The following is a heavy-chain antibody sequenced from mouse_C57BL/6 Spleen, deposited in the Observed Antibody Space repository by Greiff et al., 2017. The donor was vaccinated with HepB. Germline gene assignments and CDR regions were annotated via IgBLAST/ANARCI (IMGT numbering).Heavy chain of an antibody. J-gene: IGHJ1*03. D-gene: IGHD1-1*01. CDR3: AEEGGDYS. V-gene: IGHV1-59*01. CDR1: GYTFTSYW. Sequence: VQLQQPGAELVRPETSVKLSCKASGYTFTSYWMHWVKQRPGQGLEWIGVIDPSDSYTNYNQKFKGKATLTVDTSSSTAYMQLSSLTSEDSAVYYCAEEGGDYSWGTGTTVTVSS. CDR2: IDPSDSYT.